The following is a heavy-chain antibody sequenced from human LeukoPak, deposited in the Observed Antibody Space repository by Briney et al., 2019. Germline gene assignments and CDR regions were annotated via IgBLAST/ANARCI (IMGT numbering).Heavy chain of an antibody. V-gene: IGHV3-21*01. J-gene: IGHJ4*02. Sequence: GGFLRLSCAASGFTFSSYSMNWVRQAPGKGLEWVSSISSSSSYIYYADSVKGRFTISRDNAKNSLYLQMNSLRAEDTAVYYCARVAAGRRGCDYWGQGTLVTVSS. CDR2: ISSSSSYI. D-gene: IGHD6-13*01. CDR3: ARVAAGRRGCDY. CDR1: GFTFSSYS.